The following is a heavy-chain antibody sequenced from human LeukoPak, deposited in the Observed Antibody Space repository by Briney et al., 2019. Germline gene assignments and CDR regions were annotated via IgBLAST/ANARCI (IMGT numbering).Heavy chain of an antibody. D-gene: IGHD6-6*01. CDR1: GGSFGGYY. V-gene: IGHV4-34*01. CDR3: ARASAYSISSGVNL. CDR2: INESGST. J-gene: IGHJ5*02. Sequence: SETLSLTCAVYGGSFGGYYWNLIRQPPGMGLEWIGEINESGSTNYNPSLKSRVTISVDTPKRQFSLKLSSVAAADTAVYYCARASAYSISSGVNLWGQGTLVTVSS.